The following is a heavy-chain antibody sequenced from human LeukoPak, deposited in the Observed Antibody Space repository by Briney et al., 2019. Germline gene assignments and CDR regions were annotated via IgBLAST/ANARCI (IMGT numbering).Heavy chain of an antibody. CDR1: GFTFSSYW. CDR3: ARDRQRPRHYFGY. J-gene: IGHJ4*02. V-gene: IGHV3-7*01. Sequence: GGSLRLSCAASGFTFSSYWMSWVRQAPGKGLEWVANIKQDGSEKYYVDSVKGRFTISRDNAKNSLYLQMNSLRAEDTAVYYCARDRQRPRHYFGYWGQGTLVTVSS. CDR2: IKQDGSEK. D-gene: IGHD6-25*01.